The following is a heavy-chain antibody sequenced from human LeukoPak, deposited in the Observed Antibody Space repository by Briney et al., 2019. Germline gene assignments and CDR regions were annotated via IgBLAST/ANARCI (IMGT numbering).Heavy chain of an antibody. J-gene: IGHJ4*02. CDR2: ISSGSSTI. CDR1: GFTFSSNG. Sequence: PGGSLRLSCVASGFTFSSNGMNWVRQAPGKGLEWVSYISSGSSTIYYADSVKGRFTISRDNAKKSLYLQMDRLRAEDTAVYYCARRDGYSLAFDYWGLGTLLTVSS. V-gene: IGHV3-48*01. D-gene: IGHD5-24*01. CDR3: ARRDGYSLAFDY.